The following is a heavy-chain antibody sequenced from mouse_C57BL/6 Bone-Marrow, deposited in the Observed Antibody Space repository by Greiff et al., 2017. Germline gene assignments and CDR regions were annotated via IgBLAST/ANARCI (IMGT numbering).Heavy chain of an antibody. CDR3: AKYYYYYGSSHWYFDV. CDR2: INPSTGGT. D-gene: IGHD1-1*01. J-gene: IGHJ1*03. CDR1: GYSFTGYY. Sequence: EVQVVESGPELVKPGASVKISCKASGYSFTGYYMNWVKQSPEKSLEWIGEINPSTGGTTYNQKFKAKATLTVDKSSSPAYMQLKSLTSEDSAVYYCAKYYYYYGSSHWYFDVWGTGTTVTVSS. V-gene: IGHV1-42*01.